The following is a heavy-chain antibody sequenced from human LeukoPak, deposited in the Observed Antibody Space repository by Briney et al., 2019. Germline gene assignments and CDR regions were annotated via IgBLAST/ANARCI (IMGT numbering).Heavy chain of an antibody. J-gene: IGHJ4*02. Sequence: GGSLRLSCAASGFTFSSYAMHWVRQAPGKGLEWVAVISYDGSNKYYADSVKGRFTISRDNSKNTLYLQMNSLRAEDTAVYYCATLRVSDYWGQGTLVTVSS. V-gene: IGHV3-30-3*01. CDR1: GFTFSSYA. D-gene: IGHD4-17*01. CDR3: ATLRVSDY. CDR2: ISYDGSNK.